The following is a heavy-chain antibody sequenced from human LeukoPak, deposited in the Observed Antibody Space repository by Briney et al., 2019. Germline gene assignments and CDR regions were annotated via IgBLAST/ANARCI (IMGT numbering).Heavy chain of an antibody. CDR1: GFTFSTYI. CDR3: AKDTSIGKYCTNGVCPPFDY. D-gene: IGHD2-8*01. CDR2: ISDSGDYT. V-gene: IGHV3-23*01. J-gene: IGHJ4*02. Sequence: GGSLRLSCAASGFTFSTYIMNWVRQAPGQGLEWVSVISDSGDYTSYADSVRGRFTISRDNSRNTLYLQMISLRPEDTAVYYCAKDTSIGKYCTNGVCPPFDYWGQGTLVTVSS.